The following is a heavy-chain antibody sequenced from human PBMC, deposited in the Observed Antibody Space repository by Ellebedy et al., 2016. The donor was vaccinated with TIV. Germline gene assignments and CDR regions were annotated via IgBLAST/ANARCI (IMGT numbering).Heavy chain of an antibody. CDR3: ARDRGSVTFDS. CDR1: GYSTSSGYF. Sequence: MPSETLSLTCTVSGYSTSSGYFWGWIWHPPGKGLVWIGSIFHSGTTYYNPSLKSRVTISVDTSKNQLSLNLSSVTAADTAVYYCARDRGSVTFDSWGQGTLVTVSS. D-gene: IGHD1-26*01. J-gene: IGHJ4*02. V-gene: IGHV4-38-2*02. CDR2: IFHSGTT.